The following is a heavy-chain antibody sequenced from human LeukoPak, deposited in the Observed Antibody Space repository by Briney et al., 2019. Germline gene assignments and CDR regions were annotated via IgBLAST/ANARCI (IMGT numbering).Heavy chain of an antibody. CDR3: ARDPSITMVRGVITQVDY. V-gene: IGHV1-2*02. CDR2: INPNSGGT. Sequence: ASVKVSCKASGYTFTGYYMHWVRQAPGQGLEWMGWINPNSGGTNYAQKFQGRVTMTRDTSISTAYMELSRLRSDDTAVYYCARDPSITMVRGVITQVDYWGQGTLVTVSS. CDR1: GYTFTGYY. J-gene: IGHJ4*02. D-gene: IGHD3-10*01.